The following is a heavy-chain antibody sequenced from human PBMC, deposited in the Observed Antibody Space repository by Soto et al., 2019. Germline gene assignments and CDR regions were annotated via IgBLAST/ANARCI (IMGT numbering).Heavy chain of an antibody. D-gene: IGHD3-10*01. V-gene: IGHV3-30*04. CDR2: ISYDGSNK. Sequence: GGSLRLSCAASGFTFSSYAMHWVRQAPGKGLEWVAVISYDGSNKYYADSVKGRFTISRDNSKNTLYLQMNSLRAEDTAVYYCARETHVDRGGYYYGSGITPSGYFDYWGQGTLVTVSS. CDR1: GFTFSSYA. CDR3: ARETHVDRGGYYYGSGITPSGYFDY. J-gene: IGHJ4*02.